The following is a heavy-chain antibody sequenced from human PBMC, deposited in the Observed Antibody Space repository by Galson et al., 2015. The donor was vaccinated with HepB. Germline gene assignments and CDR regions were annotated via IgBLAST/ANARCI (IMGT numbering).Heavy chain of an antibody. CDR2: IIPIFGTA. D-gene: IGHD2-15*01. CDR1: GYIFTNYL. V-gene: IGHV1-69*13. Sequence: SVKVSCKASGYIFTNYLIHWVRQAPGQGLEWMGGIIPIFGTANYAQKFQGRVTITADESTSTAYMELSSLRSEDTAVYYCARAAVVVVAATYYYFDYWGQGTLVTVSS. CDR3: ARAAVVVVAATYYYFDY. J-gene: IGHJ4*02.